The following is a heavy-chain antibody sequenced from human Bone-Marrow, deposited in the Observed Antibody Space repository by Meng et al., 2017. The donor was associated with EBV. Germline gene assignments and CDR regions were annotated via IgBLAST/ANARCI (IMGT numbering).Heavy chain of an antibody. V-gene: IGHV4-34*01. Sequence: QVQLQQWGAGLLKPSEHLSLTCAVYGGSFSGYYWSWIRQPPGKGLEWIGEINHSGSTNYNPSLKSRVTISVDTSKNQFSLKLSSVTAADTAVYYCSLNHPNSSSGRGFGYWGQGTLVTVSS. CDR2: INHSGST. CDR3: SLNHPNSSSGRGFGY. D-gene: IGHD6-13*01. CDR1: GGSFSGYY. J-gene: IGHJ4*02.